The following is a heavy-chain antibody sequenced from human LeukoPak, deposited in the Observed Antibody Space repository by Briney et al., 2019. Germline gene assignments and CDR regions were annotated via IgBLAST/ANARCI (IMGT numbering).Heavy chain of an antibody. CDR2: IKEDGSEK. J-gene: IGHJ6*03. CDR1: GFTFSNYW. CDR3: ARMQLFGLGNYYYYYMDV. Sequence: GGSLRLSCAASGFTFSNYWMSWVRQAPGKGLEWVANIKEDGSEKYYVDSVKGRFTISRDNAKNSLYLQMNSLRAEDTAVYYCARMQLFGLGNYYYYYMDVWGKGTTVTVSS. V-gene: IGHV3-7*01. D-gene: IGHD3/OR15-3a*01.